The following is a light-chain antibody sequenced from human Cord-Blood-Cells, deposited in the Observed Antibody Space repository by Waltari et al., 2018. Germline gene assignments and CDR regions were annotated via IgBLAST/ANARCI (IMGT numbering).Light chain of an antibody. J-gene: IGLJ2*01. V-gene: IGLV1-47*01. CDR3: AAWDDSVSGVV. Sequence: QSVLTQPPSASGTPGQRVTISCSGSSSNIGSNYVYWYQQLPGTAPKLLIYRNNXXXXXXPXXXXGXXXXXXXXLAISGLRSEDEADYYCAAWDDSVSGVVFGGGTKLTVL. CDR2: RNN. CDR1: SSNIGSNY.